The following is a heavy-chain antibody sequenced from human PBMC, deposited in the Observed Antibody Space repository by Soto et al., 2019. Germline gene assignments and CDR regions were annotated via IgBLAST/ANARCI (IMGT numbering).Heavy chain of an antibody. CDR2: ISYDGSNK. CDR1: GFTFSSYG. CDR3: AKDHYYDSSGYYYFPRDYYGMDV. V-gene: IGHV3-30*18. J-gene: IGHJ6*02. Sequence: GGSLRLSCAASGFTFSSYGMHWVRQAPGKGLEWVAVISYDGSNKYYADSVKGRFTISRDNSKNTLYLQMNSLRAEDTAVYYCAKDHYYDSSGYYYFPRDYYGMDVWGQGTTVTVSS. D-gene: IGHD3-22*01.